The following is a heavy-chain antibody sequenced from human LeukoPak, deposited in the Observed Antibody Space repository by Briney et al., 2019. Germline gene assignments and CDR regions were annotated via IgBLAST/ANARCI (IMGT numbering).Heavy chain of an antibody. D-gene: IGHD5-18*01. CDR1: GGTFGGYA. CDR3: ARDLRGGYSYGLGGPFDY. V-gene: IGHV1-69*06. CDR2: IIPIFGTA. Sequence: GASVKVSCKASGGTFGGYAISWVRQAPGQGLEWMGGIIPIFGTANYAQKFQGRVTITADKSTSTAYMELSSLRSEDTAVYYCARDLRGGYSYGLGGPFDYWGQGTLVTVSS. J-gene: IGHJ4*02.